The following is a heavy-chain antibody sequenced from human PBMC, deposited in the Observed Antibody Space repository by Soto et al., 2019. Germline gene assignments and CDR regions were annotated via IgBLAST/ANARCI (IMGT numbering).Heavy chain of an antibody. D-gene: IGHD2-21*01. CDR2: ISGSGGST. CDR3: AKCCGGSPPYFDY. Sequence: QLGGFLRLSCAASGFTFSSYAMSWVRQAPGKGLEWVSAISGSGGSTYYADSVKGRFTISRDNSKNTLYLQMNSLRAEDTAVYYCAKCCGGSPPYFDYWGQGTLVTVSS. J-gene: IGHJ4*02. V-gene: IGHV3-23*01. CDR1: GFTFSSYA.